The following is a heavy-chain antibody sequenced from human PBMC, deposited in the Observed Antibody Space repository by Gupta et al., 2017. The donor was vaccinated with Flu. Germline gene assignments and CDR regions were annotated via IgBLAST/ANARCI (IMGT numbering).Heavy chain of an antibody. CDR1: GFTFSNYA. V-gene: IGHV3-23*01. J-gene: IGHJ4*02. CDR2: LSGSAIST. CDR3: AKGGRGVVPAAFLDS. D-gene: IGHD2-2*01. Sequence: EVQLLESGGGLVRPGGSLRLSCAASGFTFSNYAMTWVRQAPGKGLEWVSTLSGSAISTYFVDSGKGRFTISRDNSKNTLFLQMNSLRAEDTAVYYCAKGGRGVVPAAFLDSWGQGTLVTVSS.